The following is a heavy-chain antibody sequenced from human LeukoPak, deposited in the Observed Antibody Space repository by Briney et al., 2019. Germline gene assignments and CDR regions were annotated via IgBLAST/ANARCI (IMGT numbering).Heavy chain of an antibody. CDR2: IWYDGSNK. Sequence: GSLRLSCAASGFTFSSYGMHWVRQAPVKGLEWVAVIWYDGSNKYYADSVKGRFAISRDNVKNMLYLQLNSMRAEDTAVYYCAKPRRGYNYGYYLDYWGQGTLVTVSS. V-gene: IGHV3-33*06. J-gene: IGHJ4*02. D-gene: IGHD5-24*01. CDR1: GFTFSSYG. CDR3: AKPRRGYNYGYYLDY.